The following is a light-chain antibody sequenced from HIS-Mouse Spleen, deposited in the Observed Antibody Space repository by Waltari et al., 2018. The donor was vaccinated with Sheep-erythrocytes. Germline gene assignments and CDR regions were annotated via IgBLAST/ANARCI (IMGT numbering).Light chain of an antibody. V-gene: IGLV3-27*01. Sequence: SYELTQPSSVSVSPGQPARITCSGDVLATKYARWFQQKPGQAPVLVIYKDSERPSGIHERFSGSSSGTTVTLTISGAQVEDEADYYCYSAADNNLVFGGGTKLTVL. CDR2: KDS. J-gene: IGLJ3*02. CDR3: YSAADNNLV. CDR1: VLATKY.